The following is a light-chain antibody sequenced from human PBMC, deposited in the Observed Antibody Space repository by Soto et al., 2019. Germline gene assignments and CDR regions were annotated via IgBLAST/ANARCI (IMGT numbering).Light chain of an antibody. CDR3: CSYAGSYTHYV. J-gene: IGLJ1*01. V-gene: IGLV2-11*01. CDR1: SSDVGGYNY. CDR2: DVS. Sequence: QSALTQPRSVSGSPGQSITISCTGTSSDVGGYNYVSWYRQHPGKAPKLMIYDVSKRPSGVPARFSRSKSGNTASLTISGLQAEDDAGYYCCSYAGSYTHYVFGTGTQLTVL.